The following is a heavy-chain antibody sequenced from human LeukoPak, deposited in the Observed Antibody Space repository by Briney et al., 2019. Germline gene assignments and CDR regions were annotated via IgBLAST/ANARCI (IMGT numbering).Heavy chain of an antibody. J-gene: IGHJ4*02. CDR2: IYYSGST. Sequence: SETLSLTCTVSGGSISSGGYYWSWIRQHPGKGLEWIGYIYYSGSTYYNPSLKSRVTISVDTSKNQFSLKLSSVTAADTAVYYCAGETGRRELRWGQGTLVTVSS. D-gene: IGHD1-26*01. V-gene: IGHV4-31*03. CDR1: GGSISSGGYY. CDR3: AGETGRRELR.